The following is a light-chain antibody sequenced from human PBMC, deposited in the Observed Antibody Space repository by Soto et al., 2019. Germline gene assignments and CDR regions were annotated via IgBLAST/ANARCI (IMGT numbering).Light chain of an antibody. J-gene: IGKJ1*01. V-gene: IGKV1-17*03. CDR2: FAS. CDR3: LQYSSYPWT. CDR1: QGIGNY. Sequence: DIQMTQSPSAMSASVGDGVTITCRASQGIGNYLAGFRQHPGKVPKRLIYFASSLQSGVPSRFSGSGSGTQFTLTISGLQPEDFATYYCLQYSSYPWTFGQGTKV.